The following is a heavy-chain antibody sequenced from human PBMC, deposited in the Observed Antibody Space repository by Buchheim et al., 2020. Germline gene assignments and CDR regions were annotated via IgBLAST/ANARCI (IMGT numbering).Heavy chain of an antibody. Sequence: EVQLVESGGVVVQPGGSLRLSCAASGFTFDDYTMHWVRQAPGKGLEWVSLISWDGGSTYYADSVKGRFTISRDNSKNSLYLQMNSLRTEDTALYYCAKDSSSDSSGYCFDYWGQGTL. CDR2: ISWDGGST. CDR1: GFTFDDYT. J-gene: IGHJ4*02. D-gene: IGHD3-22*01. CDR3: AKDSSSDSSGYCFDY. V-gene: IGHV3-43*01.